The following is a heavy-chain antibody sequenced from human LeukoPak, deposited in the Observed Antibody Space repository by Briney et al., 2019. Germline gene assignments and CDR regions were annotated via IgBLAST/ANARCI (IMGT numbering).Heavy chain of an antibody. Sequence: PSETLSLTCTVSGGSISRYYWSWIRQPPGKGLEWIGYIYYSGSTNYNPSLKSRVTISVDTSKNQFSLKLSSVTAADTAVYYCARSYYDSSGRFDPWGQGTLVTVSS. CDR2: IYYSGST. CDR3: ARSYYDSSGRFDP. V-gene: IGHV4-59*01. CDR1: GGSISRYY. J-gene: IGHJ5*02. D-gene: IGHD3-22*01.